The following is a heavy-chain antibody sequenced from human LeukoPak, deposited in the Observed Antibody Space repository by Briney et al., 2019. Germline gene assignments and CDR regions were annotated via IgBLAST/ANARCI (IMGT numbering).Heavy chain of an antibody. J-gene: IGHJ4*02. CDR1: GGSISNYY. CDR2: IYTSGST. Sequence: SETLSLTCTVSGGSISNYYWSRIRQPAGKGLEWIGRIYTSGSTNYNPSLKSRVTMSVDTSKNQFSLKLSSVTAADTAVYYCARGPRSSDWYSVDYWGRGTLVTVSS. D-gene: IGHD6-19*01. CDR3: ARGPRSSDWYSVDY. V-gene: IGHV4-4*07.